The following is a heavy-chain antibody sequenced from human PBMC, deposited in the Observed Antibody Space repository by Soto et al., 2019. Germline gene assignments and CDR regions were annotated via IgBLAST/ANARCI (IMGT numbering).Heavy chain of an antibody. J-gene: IGHJ6*02. V-gene: IGHV3-21*01. Sequence: EVQLVESGGGLVKPGGSLRLSCAASGFTFSSYSMNWVRQAPGKGLEWVSSISSSSSYIYYADSVKGRFTISRDNAKNSLYLQMNSLRAEDTAVYYCARDYSGYENYYGMDVWGQGTTVTVSS. D-gene: IGHD5-12*01. CDR3: ARDYSGYENYYGMDV. CDR2: ISSSSSYI. CDR1: GFTFSSYS.